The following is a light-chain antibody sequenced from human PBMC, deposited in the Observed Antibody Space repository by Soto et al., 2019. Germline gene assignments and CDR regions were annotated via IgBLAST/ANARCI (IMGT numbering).Light chain of an antibody. CDR1: QSVSSN. Sequence: EIVMTQSPAALSVSPGERATLYCRASQSVSSNLAWYQQKLGQAPRLLIYGASTRATGIPARFSGSGSGTEFTLTISSLPSEDFAVYYCQQYLNWPPVTFGQGTKVDIK. CDR2: GAS. CDR3: QQYLNWPPVT. V-gene: IGKV3-15*01. J-gene: IGKJ1*01.